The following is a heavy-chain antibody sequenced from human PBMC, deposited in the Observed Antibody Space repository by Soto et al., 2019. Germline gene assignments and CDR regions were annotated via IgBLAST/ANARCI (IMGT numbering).Heavy chain of an antibody. CDR3: AREVSPELTNYDSSGYYYDDAFDI. D-gene: IGHD3-22*01. Sequence: SETLSLTCTVSGGSISSYYWSWIRQPPGKGLEWIGYIYYSGSTNYNPSLKSRVTISVDTSKNQFSLKLSSVTAADTAVYYCAREVSPELTNYDSSGYYYDDAFDIWGQGTMVTVSS. V-gene: IGHV4-59*01. CDR1: GGSISSYY. CDR2: IYYSGST. J-gene: IGHJ3*02.